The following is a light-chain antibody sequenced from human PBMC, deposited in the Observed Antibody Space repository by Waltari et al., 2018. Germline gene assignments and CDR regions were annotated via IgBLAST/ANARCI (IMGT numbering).Light chain of an antibody. Sequence: QSALTQPPSASGSPGQSVTISCTGTSGAIGAYNSVNWYRQPPGKVPKLMIYDVNRRPSGVPDRFSGSKSGNTASLTVSGLQPEDEAVYYCNSFAGSDTVVFGGGTTLTVL. V-gene: IGLV2-8*01. CDR3: NSFAGSDTVV. CDR2: DVN. CDR1: SGAIGAYNS. J-gene: IGLJ2*01.